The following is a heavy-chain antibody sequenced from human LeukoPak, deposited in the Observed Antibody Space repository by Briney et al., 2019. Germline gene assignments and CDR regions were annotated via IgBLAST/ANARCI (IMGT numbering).Heavy chain of an antibody. CDR3: ARRSTWGYHNYYFDY. Sequence: SQTLSLTCTVSGGSISSGSYYWSWIRQPAGKGLEWIGRIYTSGSTNYNPSLKSRVTISVDTSKNQFSLKLSSVTAADTAVYYCARRSTWGYHNYYFDYWGQGTLVTVSS. J-gene: IGHJ4*02. V-gene: IGHV4-61*02. CDR2: IYTSGST. D-gene: IGHD7-27*01. CDR1: GGSISSGSYY.